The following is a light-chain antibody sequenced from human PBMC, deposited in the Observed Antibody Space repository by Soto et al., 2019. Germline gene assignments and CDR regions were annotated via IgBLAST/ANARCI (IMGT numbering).Light chain of an antibody. CDR1: QSISSW. Sequence: DIPMTQSTSTLSASVGDRVTITCRASQSISSWLAWYQQKPGKAPKLLIYDASSLESGVPSRFSGSGSGTEFTLTISSLQPDDFATYYCQQYNSYSWTFGQGTKVEIK. CDR3: QQYNSYSWT. J-gene: IGKJ1*01. V-gene: IGKV1-5*01. CDR2: DAS.